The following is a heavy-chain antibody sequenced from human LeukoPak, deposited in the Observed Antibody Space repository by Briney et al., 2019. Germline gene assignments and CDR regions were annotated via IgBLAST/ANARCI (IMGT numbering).Heavy chain of an antibody. D-gene: IGHD3-16*01. Sequence: GGSLRLSCVASGSGFSFNTYNMIWVRQSPGKGLGWVSSISSSSTYIYYADSVKGRFTISRDNAKNSLYLQMNSLRVEDTAIYYCARDGGYRFDPWGQGTLVTVSS. V-gene: IGHV3-21*01. CDR2: ISSSSTYI. CDR3: ARDGGYRFDP. J-gene: IGHJ5*02. CDR1: GSGFSFNTYN.